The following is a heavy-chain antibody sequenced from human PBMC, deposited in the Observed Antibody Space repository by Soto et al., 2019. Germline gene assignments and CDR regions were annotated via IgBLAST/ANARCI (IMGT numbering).Heavy chain of an antibody. CDR3: ARGRKYDFWSGYPSFDY. J-gene: IGHJ4*02. Sequence: PSETLSLTCTVSGGSISSYYWSWIRQPPGKGLERIGDIYYSGSTNYNPSLKSRVTISVDTSKNQFSLRLSSVTAADTAVYYCARGRKYDFWSGYPSFDYWGQGTLVTVSS. D-gene: IGHD3-3*01. V-gene: IGHV4-59*12. CDR1: GGSISSYY. CDR2: IYYSGST.